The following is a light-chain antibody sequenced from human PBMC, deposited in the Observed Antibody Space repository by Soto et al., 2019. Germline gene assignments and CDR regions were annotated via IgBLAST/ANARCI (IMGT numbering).Light chain of an antibody. Sequence: DIQMTQSPSSLSASVGDRVTITCQASQDISNYLNWYQQKQGKAPKLLIYDASNFETAVTSRFSGSGSATAFTFTISSLLAEDIATYYCQQHDNSPPYTFGQGTKLEIK. CDR2: DAS. CDR3: QQHDNSPPYT. J-gene: IGKJ2*01. CDR1: QDISNY. V-gene: IGKV1-33*01.